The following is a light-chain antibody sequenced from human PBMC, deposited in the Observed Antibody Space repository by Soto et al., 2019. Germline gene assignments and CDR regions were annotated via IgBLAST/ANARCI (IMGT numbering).Light chain of an antibody. CDR1: QNINRW. CDR2: KAS. Sequence: DIQMTQSPSTLSASVGDRVTITCRASQNINRWLAWYQQKAGKAPKLLIYKASSLESGVPSRFSGSGSGTEFTFTISSLQPDDFATYYCQQHNDYPLTFGGGPKVEIK. J-gene: IGKJ4*01. CDR3: QQHNDYPLT. V-gene: IGKV1-5*03.